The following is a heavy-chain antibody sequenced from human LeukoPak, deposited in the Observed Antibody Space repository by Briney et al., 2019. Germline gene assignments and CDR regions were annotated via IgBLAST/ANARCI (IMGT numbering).Heavy chain of an antibody. Sequence: TGGSLRLSYAASGFTFDEYAMSWVRQLPGKGLEWVSGLNWNGDTTDYADSVRGRFTISRDNAKNSLYLQMNSLTAEDTAFYYCASRHSDGYFDYWGQGTLVTVSS. CDR1: GFTFDEYA. CDR3: ASRHSDGYFDY. J-gene: IGHJ4*02. CDR2: LNWNGDTT. D-gene: IGHD3-22*01. V-gene: IGHV3-20*03.